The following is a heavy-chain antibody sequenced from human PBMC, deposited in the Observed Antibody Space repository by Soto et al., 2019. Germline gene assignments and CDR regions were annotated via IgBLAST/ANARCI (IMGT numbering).Heavy chain of an antibody. D-gene: IGHD6-19*01. V-gene: IGHV6-1*01. CDR2: TYYRSRWYN. Sequence: PSQTLSLTCAISVDSVSSHSPPCNWIRQSPSRDLEWLGRTYYRSRWYNDYAVSVKSRITVNTDTAKNQFSLHLNSVTPEHTALYYCAGATLLQWYYMEGWDKGTTVTV. J-gene: IGHJ6*03. CDR1: VDSVSSHSPP. CDR3: AGATLLQWYYMEG.